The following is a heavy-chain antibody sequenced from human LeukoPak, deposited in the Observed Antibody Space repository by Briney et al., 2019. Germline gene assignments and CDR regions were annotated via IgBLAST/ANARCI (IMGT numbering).Heavy chain of an antibody. CDR2: INHSGST. D-gene: IGHD3-22*01. J-gene: IGHJ6*03. V-gene: IGHV4-61*08. CDR3: ARSSSGYYGYYYYMDV. CDR1: GDSISSGGYY. Sequence: PSETLSLTCTVSGDSISSGGYYWTWIRQSPGKGLEWIGEINHSGSTNYNPSLKSRVTISVDTSKNQFSLKLSSVTAADTAVYYCARSSSGYYGYYYYMDVWGKGTTVTISS.